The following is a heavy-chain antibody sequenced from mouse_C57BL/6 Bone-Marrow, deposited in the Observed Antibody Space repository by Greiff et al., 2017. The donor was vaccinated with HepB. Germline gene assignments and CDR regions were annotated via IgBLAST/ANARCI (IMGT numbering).Heavy chain of an antibody. J-gene: IGHJ1*03. Sequence: EVQLQESGPGLVKPSQSLSLTCSVTGYSITSGYYWNWLRQFPGNKLEWMGYISYDGSNNYNPSLKNRISITRDTSKNQFFLKLNSVTTEDTATYYCARRRVSTTVVANWYFDVWGTGTTVTVSS. CDR2: ISYDGSN. CDR3: ARRRVSTTVVANWYFDV. D-gene: IGHD1-1*01. CDR1: GYSITSGYY. V-gene: IGHV3-6*01.